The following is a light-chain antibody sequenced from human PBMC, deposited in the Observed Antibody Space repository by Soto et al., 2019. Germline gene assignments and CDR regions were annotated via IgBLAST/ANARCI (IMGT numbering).Light chain of an antibody. J-gene: IGLJ3*02. Sequence: QSVLTQPPSASGSPGQSVTISCTGTSSDIGGYNYASWYQQHPGKAPKLMIYEVSKRPSGVPDRFSGSKSDNTASLTVSGLQAEDEADYYCSSYAGSNNWVFGGGTQLTVL. CDR3: SSYAGSNNWV. CDR1: SSDIGGYNY. CDR2: EVS. V-gene: IGLV2-8*01.